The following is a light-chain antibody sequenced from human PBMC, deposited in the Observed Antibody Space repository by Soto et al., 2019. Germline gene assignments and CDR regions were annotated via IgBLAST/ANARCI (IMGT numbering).Light chain of an antibody. CDR3: QQYNSYSGP. Sequence: DIQMTQSPSTLSASVGDRVTITCRASQSISSWLAWYQQKPGKAPKLLIYDASSLESGVPSRFSGSGSGTKFTLTISSLQPDDFATYYCQQYNSYSGPFGQGTKVDIK. CDR2: DAS. J-gene: IGKJ1*01. CDR1: QSISSW. V-gene: IGKV1-5*01.